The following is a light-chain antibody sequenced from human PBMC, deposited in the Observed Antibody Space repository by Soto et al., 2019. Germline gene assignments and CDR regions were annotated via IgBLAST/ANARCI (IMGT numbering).Light chain of an antibody. V-gene: IGKV3-11*01. Sequence: EIGLTQSPATLSLSPGERATLSCRASHSVSSFLAWYQQKPGQAPRHLIYNASNRATAIPARFSGSGSGTDFTLTITSLEPEDLAVYDCQHRSNCPPSITFGQGTRLEIK. CDR2: NAS. CDR3: QHRSNCPPSIT. CDR1: HSVSSF. J-gene: IGKJ5*01.